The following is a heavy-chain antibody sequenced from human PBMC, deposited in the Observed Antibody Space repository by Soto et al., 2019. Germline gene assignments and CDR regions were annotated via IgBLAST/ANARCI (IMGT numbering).Heavy chain of an antibody. Sequence: GASVKVSCKASGYTFTSYGISWVRQAPGQGLEWMGWISAYNGNTNYAQKLQGRVTMTTDTSTSTAYMELRSLRSDDTAVYYCARDFYRRDGYNPFDYWGQGTLVTVSS. CDR1: GYTFTSYG. J-gene: IGHJ4*02. V-gene: IGHV1-18*01. CDR3: ARDFYRRDGYNPFDY. CDR2: ISAYNGNT. D-gene: IGHD3-16*02.